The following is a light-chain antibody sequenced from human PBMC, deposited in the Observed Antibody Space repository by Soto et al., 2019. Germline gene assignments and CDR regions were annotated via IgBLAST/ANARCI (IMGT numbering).Light chain of an antibody. CDR2: GAS. Sequence: EIVLTQSPGTLSLSPGERATLSCRASQSVSSNLAWYQQKPGQAPRLLIYGASTRATGIPARFSGSGSGTEFTLTISSLQSEDFAVYYCQQYNNWPRTFGQGTKVEIE. J-gene: IGKJ1*01. V-gene: IGKV3-15*01. CDR3: QQYNNWPRT. CDR1: QSVSSN.